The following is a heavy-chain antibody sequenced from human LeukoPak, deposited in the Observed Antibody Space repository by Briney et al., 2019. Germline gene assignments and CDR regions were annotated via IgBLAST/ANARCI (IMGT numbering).Heavy chain of an antibody. V-gene: IGHV3-30-3*01. J-gene: IGHJ4*02. D-gene: IGHD3-22*01. CDR2: ISYDGSNK. CDR1: GFTFSSYA. CDR3: ARGDTMIVVGSHPYYFDY. Sequence: GGSLRLSCAASGFTFSSYAMHWVRQAPGKGLEWVAVISYDGSNKYYADFVKGRFTISRDNSKNTLYLQMNSLRAEDTAVYYCARGDTMIVVGSHPYYFDYWGQGTLVTVSS.